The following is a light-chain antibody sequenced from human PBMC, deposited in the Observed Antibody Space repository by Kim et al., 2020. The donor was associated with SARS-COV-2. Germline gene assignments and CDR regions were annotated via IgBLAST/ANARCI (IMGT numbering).Light chain of an antibody. J-gene: IGLJ2*01. CDR2: DTG. CDR3: LLSYSDSRV. CDR1: TGAVTSGHF. V-gene: IGLV7-46*01. Sequence: PGGTVTLTRDSSTGAVTSGHFPYGFQQKPGQAPRTLIYDTGNRHSWTPARFSGSLLGGKAALTLSAAQAEDEADYYCLLSYSDSRVFGGGTQLTVL.